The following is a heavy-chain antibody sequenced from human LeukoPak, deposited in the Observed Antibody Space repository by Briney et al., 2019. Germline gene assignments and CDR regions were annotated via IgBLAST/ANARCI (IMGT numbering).Heavy chain of an antibody. J-gene: IGHJ4*02. Sequence: KPGGSLRLSCAASGFTFSNAWMSWVRQAPGKGLEWVGRIRSKTDGGTTDYAAPVKGRFTISRGDSKHTLYLQMNSLKTEDTAVYYCTGSEAVAAHDYWGQGTLVTVSS. V-gene: IGHV3-15*01. CDR1: GFTFSNAW. D-gene: IGHD6-19*01. CDR3: TGSEAVAAHDY. CDR2: IRSKTDGGTT.